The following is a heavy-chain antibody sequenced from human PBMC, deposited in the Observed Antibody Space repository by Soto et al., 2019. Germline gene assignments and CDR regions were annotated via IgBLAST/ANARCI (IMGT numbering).Heavy chain of an antibody. CDR3: ARGIWGLSGIDY. D-gene: IGHD7-27*01. CDR1: GYTFSVYD. CDR2: MNPNSGNT. V-gene: IGHV1-8*01. Sequence: QVQLVQSGAEVKKPGASVKVSCKTSGYTFSVYDIHWVRQATGQGLERMGWMNPNSGNTGFAQKFQGRVTMTRNTSISTAYMELSSLRTDDTAVYFCARGIWGLSGIDYRGQGTLVTVSS. J-gene: IGHJ4*02.